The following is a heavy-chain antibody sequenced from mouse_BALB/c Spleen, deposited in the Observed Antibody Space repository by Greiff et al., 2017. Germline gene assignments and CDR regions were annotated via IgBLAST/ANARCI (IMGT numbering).Heavy chain of an antibody. CDR2: ISSGSSTI. Sequence: EVQLVESGGGLVQPGGSRKLSCAASGFTFSSFGMHWVRQAPEKGLEWVAYISSGSSTIYYADTVKGRFTISRDNPKNTLFLQMTSLRSEDTAMYYCVRSPHYYGSSCVWFAYWGQGTLVTVSA. D-gene: IGHD1-1*01. CDR1: GFTFSSFG. CDR3: VRSPHYYGSSCVWFAY. V-gene: IGHV5-17*02. J-gene: IGHJ3*01.